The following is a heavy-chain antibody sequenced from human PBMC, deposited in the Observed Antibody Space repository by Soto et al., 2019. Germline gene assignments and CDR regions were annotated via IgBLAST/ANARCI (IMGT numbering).Heavy chain of an antibody. CDR3: ARIQRRSWYYFDY. Sequence: QVTLKESGPVLVKPTETLTLTCTVSGFSLSNARMGVSWIRQPPGKALEWLAHIFPNDEKSYSTSLKSRLTISKDTAKSQVGLTMTDMDPVDTATYYCARIQRRSWYYFDYWGQGTLVTVSS. J-gene: IGHJ4*02. CDR1: GFSLSNARMG. V-gene: IGHV2-26*01. CDR2: IFPNDEK.